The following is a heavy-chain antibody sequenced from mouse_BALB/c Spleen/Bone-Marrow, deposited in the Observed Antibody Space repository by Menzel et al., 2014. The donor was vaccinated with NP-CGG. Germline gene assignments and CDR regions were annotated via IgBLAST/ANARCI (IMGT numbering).Heavy chain of an antibody. Sequence: EVQLVESGGGLVKPGGSLKLSCAASGFTFSSYAMSWVRRTPEKRLEWVATISSGGSYTYYPDSVKGRFTISRDNAKNTLYLQMSSLRSEDTAMYYCARHYYGSSYYFDYWGQGTTLTVSS. CDR2: ISSGGSYT. V-gene: IGHV5-9-3*01. J-gene: IGHJ2*01. CDR1: GFTFSSYA. D-gene: IGHD1-1*01. CDR3: ARHYYGSSYYFDY.